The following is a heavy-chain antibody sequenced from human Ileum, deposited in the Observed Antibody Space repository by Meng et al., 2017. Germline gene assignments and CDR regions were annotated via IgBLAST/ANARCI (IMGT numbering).Heavy chain of an antibody. J-gene: IGHJ4*02. D-gene: IGHD3-10*01. CDR2: MSYDESRE. CDR3: ARDRGVRDLDH. Sequence: VQLVGLGGGVVRAGGSRRLSCGASGFTFSVYAMHWVRQAPGKGLQWVAVMSYDESREHYVDSVKGRFTISRDNSKSTLYLQMDSLRVEDTAFYYCARDRGVRDLDHWGQGTLVTVSS. CDR1: GFTFSVYA. V-gene: IGHV3-30*07.